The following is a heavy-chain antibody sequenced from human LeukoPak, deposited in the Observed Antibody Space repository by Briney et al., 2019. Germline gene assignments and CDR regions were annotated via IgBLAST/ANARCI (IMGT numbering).Heavy chain of an antibody. J-gene: IGHJ4*02. Sequence: GGSLRLSCAASVLTSSTSWMSWVRQAPGKGLEWVAQTKQDGSEKYYVDSVKGRFTTSRDKNSLFLQMNSLRAEDTAVYYCARGGHVDTAIDYWGQGTLVTVSS. D-gene: IGHD5-18*01. CDR1: VLTSSTSW. CDR3: ARGGHVDTAIDY. CDR2: TKQDGSEK. V-gene: IGHV3-7*01.